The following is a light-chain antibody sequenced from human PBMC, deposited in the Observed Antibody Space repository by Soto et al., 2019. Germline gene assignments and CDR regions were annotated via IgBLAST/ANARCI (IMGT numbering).Light chain of an antibody. J-gene: IGLJ1*01. Sequence: QSALTQPASVSGSPGQSITISCTGTISDVGGYDYVSWYQQHPGKAPKLMIYDVSNRPSGVSNRFSGTKSGNTASLTISGLQADDEDDYYCSSYTTSSTYVFGTGTKVTVL. V-gene: IGLV2-14*01. CDR3: SSYTTSSTYV. CDR2: DVS. CDR1: ISDVGGYDY.